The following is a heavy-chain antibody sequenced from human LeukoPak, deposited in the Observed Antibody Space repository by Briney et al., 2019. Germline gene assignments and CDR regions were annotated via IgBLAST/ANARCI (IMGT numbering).Heavy chain of an antibody. CDR3: ARDYGDFWSGYFGY. D-gene: IGHD3-3*01. V-gene: IGHV3-21*01. CDR1: GFTFSSYS. Sequence: GGSLRLSCAASGFTFSSYSMNWVRQAPGKGLEWVSSISSSSSYIYYADSVKGRFTISRDNAKNSLYLQMNSLRAEDTAVYYCARDYGDFWSGYFGYWGQGTLVTVSS. CDR2: ISSSSSYI. J-gene: IGHJ4*02.